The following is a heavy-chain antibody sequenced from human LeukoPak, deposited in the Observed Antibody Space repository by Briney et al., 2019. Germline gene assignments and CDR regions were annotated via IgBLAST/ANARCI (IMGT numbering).Heavy chain of an antibody. CDR3: ARESVVVVAALDY. D-gene: IGHD2-15*01. J-gene: IGHJ4*02. V-gene: IGHV4-39*07. Sequence: SETLSLTCTVSGGSISSSSYYWGWIRQPPGKGLEWIGSIYYSGSTYYNPSLKSRVTISVDTSKNQFSLKLSSVTAADTAVYYCARESVVVVAALDYWGQGTLVTVSS. CDR2: IYYSGST. CDR1: GGSISSSSYY.